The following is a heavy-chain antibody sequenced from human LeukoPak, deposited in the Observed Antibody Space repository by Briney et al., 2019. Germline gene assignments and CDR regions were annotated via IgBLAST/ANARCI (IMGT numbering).Heavy chain of an antibody. CDR2: IKQDGSVQ. CDR3: TRLQIAVAGPNWFDP. Sequence: GSLSLSCAASKFTFISYWMSWVRQAPGKGLEWVANIKQDGSVQFYMDSLKGRFSVSRDNAKNSLYLQMNGLRVEDTAVYYCTRLQIAVAGPNWFDPWGQGTLVTVSS. J-gene: IGHJ5*02. D-gene: IGHD6-19*01. V-gene: IGHV3-7*01. CDR1: KFTFISYW.